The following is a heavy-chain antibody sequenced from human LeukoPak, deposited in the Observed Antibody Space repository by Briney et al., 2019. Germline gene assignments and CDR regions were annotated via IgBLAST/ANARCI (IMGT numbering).Heavy chain of an antibody. Sequence: TSSETLSLTCTVSGGSISSSSYYWGRIRQPPGKGLEWIGNIYYSGNTYYNSSLKSRVTISVDTSKNQFSLRLSSVTAADTAVYYCAQAALRATPLPFDYWGQGTLVTVSS. CDR1: GGSISSSSYY. CDR2: IYYSGNT. CDR3: AQAALRATPLPFDY. V-gene: IGHV4-39*07. J-gene: IGHJ4*02. D-gene: IGHD4-17*01.